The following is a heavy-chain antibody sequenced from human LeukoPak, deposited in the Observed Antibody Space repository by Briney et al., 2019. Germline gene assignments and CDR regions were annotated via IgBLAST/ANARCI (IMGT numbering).Heavy chain of an antibody. CDR2: IYPGDSDT. CDR3: ARRIGLSSSDI. D-gene: IGHD1-26*01. Sequence: GESLKISCQCSGYSFTSYWIGWVRQMPGKVLEWMGIIYPGDSDTRYSPSFQGQVTISADKSISTAYLQWSSLKASDTAMYHCARRIGLSSSDIWGQGTMVTVSS. V-gene: IGHV5-51*01. J-gene: IGHJ3*02. CDR1: GYSFTSYW.